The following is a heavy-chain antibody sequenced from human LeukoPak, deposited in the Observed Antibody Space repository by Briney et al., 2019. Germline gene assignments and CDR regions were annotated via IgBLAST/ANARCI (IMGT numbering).Heavy chain of an antibody. CDR2: IYHSGST. V-gene: IGHV4-30-2*01. D-gene: IGHD6-13*01. Sequence: SQTLSLTCTVSGGSISSGGYYWSWIRQPPGKGLEWIGYIYHSGSTYYNPSLKSRVTISVDRSKNQFSLKLSSVTAADTAVYYCARGSSTWYHSFDCWGQGTLVTVSS. CDR1: GGSISSGGYY. J-gene: IGHJ4*02. CDR3: ARGSSTWYHSFDC.